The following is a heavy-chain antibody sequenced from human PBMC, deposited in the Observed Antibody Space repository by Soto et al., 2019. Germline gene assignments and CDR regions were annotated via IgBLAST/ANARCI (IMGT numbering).Heavy chain of an antibody. CDR1: GGSISSSNW. D-gene: IGHD5-18*01. Sequence: PSETRCLTCAVSGGSISSSNWWSWVRQPPGKGLEWVGEIYHSGRTNDHPSLKRRVTISVDKSKTQFSLQLSSLTAAETAVYYCARRTIYSYGSASDYWGQGTLVTDAS. V-gene: IGHV4-4*02. J-gene: IGHJ4*02. CDR2: IYHSGRT. CDR3: ARRTIYSYGSASDY.